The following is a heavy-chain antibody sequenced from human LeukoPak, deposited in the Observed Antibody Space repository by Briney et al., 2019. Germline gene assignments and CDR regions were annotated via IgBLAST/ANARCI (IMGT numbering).Heavy chain of an antibody. V-gene: IGHV3-74*01. CDR2: INGDGSST. CDR3: ARDAYSGYDHGDNWFDP. Sequence: PWGSLRLSCEASGFTFSTYWMHWVRQAPGKGLVWVSRINGDGSSTFYADSVKGRFTISRNNARNTVHLQMNSLRAEDTAVYYCARDAYSGYDHGDNWFDPWGQGTLVTVSS. CDR1: GFTFSTYW. D-gene: IGHD5-12*01. J-gene: IGHJ5*02.